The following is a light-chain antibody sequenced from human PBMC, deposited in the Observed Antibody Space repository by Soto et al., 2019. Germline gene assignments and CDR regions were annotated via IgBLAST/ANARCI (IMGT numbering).Light chain of an antibody. CDR3: QHSYSSPT. V-gene: IGKV1-39*01. Sequence: DIQVTQSPSSLSASVGDRVTITCRASQNIFTYLNWYQQRPGKAPNLLIYATSNLQSGVPSRFSGSGSGTDFPLTISSLQPEDFATYYCQHSYSSPTFGQGTKVDIK. CDR2: ATS. CDR1: QNIFTY. J-gene: IGKJ2*01.